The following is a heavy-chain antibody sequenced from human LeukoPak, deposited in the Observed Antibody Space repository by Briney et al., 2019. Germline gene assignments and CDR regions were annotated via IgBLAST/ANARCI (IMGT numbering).Heavy chain of an antibody. J-gene: IGHJ4*02. D-gene: IGHD3-10*01. CDR3: ARGILHYGSGSYYEIDY. Sequence: GGSLRLSCAASGFTFSSYSMNWVRQAPGKGLEWVSYISSSSSTIYYADSVKGRFTISRDNAKNSLYLQMNSLRAEDTAVYYCARGILHYGSGSYYEIDYWGQGTLVTVSS. V-gene: IGHV3-48*04. CDR2: ISSSSSTI. CDR1: GFTFSSYS.